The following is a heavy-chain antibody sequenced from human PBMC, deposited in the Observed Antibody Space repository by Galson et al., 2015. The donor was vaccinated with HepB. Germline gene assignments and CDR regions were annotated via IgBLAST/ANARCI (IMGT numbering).Heavy chain of an antibody. CDR2: ISSSSSYT. D-gene: IGHD4-11*01. Sequence: SLRLSCAASGFTFSDYYMSWIRQAPGKGLEWVSYISSSSSYTNYADSVKGRFTISRDNAKNSLYLQMNSLRAEDTAVYYCARGETTPQLFDYWGQGTLVTVSS. V-gene: IGHV3-11*06. J-gene: IGHJ4*02. CDR1: GFTFSDYY. CDR3: ARGETTPQLFDY.